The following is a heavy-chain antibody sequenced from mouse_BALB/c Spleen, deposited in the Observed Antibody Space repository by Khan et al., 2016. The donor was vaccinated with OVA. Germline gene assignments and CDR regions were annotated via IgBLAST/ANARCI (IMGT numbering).Heavy chain of an antibody. V-gene: IGHV1-4*01. J-gene: IGHJ3*01. CDR1: GYTFTSYT. CDR3: ARDEASYRNDGWCAY. Sequence: QVQLKESGAELARPGASVKMSCKASGYTFTSYTIHWIKQRPGQGLEWIGYINPSSGYTNYNQKFKDKATLTADKSSTTAYMQLSSLTSDDSAVYYCARDEASYRNDGWCAYWGQGTLVTVSA. D-gene: IGHD2-14*01. CDR2: INPSSGYT.